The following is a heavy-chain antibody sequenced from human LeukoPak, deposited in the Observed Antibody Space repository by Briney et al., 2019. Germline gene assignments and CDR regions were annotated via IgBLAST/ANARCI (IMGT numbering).Heavy chain of an antibody. D-gene: IGHD3-22*01. CDR2: ISGSVGST. Sequence: GRSLRLSRAASGFTFSSDAMSWVCQAPGKGLGWVSAISGSVGSTYYADSVKGLFTISRENSKNMLYLQMNSLRAEDTAVYYCAKGRYYYDSSGYYVPSLFDYWGQGTLVTVSS. CDR1: GFTFSSDA. CDR3: AKGRYYYDSSGYYVPSLFDY. V-gene: IGHV3-23*01. J-gene: IGHJ4*02.